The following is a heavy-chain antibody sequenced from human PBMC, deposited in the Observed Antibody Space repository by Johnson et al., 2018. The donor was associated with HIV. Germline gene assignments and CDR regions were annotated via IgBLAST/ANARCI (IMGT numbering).Heavy chain of an antibody. Sequence: QEQLVESGGGVVQPGRSLRLSCAASGFTFSSYGMHWVRQAPGKGLEWVAVISYDGSNKYYADSVKGRFTISRDNSKNTLYLQMSSLRAEDTAVYYCAREGVGVNAFDIWGQGTMVTVSS. CDR2: ISYDGSNK. CDR3: AREGVGVNAFDI. D-gene: IGHD1-26*01. CDR1: GFTFSSYG. J-gene: IGHJ3*02. V-gene: IGHV3-30*19.